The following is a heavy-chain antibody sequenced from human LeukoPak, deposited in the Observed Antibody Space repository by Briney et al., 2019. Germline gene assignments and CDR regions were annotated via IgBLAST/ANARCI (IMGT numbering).Heavy chain of an antibody. V-gene: IGHV1-3*01. D-gene: IGHD4-17*01. J-gene: IGHJ6*02. Sequence: ASVKVSCKASGYTFTSYAMHWVRQAPGQRLEWMGWINAGNGNTKYSQKFQGRVTITRDTSASTAYMELSRLRSDDTAVYYCARSAVTRGYYYGMDVWGQGTTVTVSS. CDR3: ARSAVTRGYYYGMDV. CDR2: INAGNGNT. CDR1: GYTFTSYA.